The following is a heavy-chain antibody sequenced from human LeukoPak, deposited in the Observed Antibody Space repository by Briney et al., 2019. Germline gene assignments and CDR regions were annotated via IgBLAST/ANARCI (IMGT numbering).Heavy chain of an antibody. CDR2: INHSGST. CDR3: ARGGYCSGGSCYPLDY. D-gene: IGHD2-15*01. V-gene: IGHV4-34*01. CDR1: GGSFSGYY. J-gene: IGHJ4*02. Sequence: SETLSLTCAVYGGSFSGYYWSWIRQHPGKGLEWSGEINHSGSTNYNPSLKSRITISVDTSNNQFSLKLSSVAAADTAVYYCARGGYCSGGSCYPLDYWGQGTLVTVSS.